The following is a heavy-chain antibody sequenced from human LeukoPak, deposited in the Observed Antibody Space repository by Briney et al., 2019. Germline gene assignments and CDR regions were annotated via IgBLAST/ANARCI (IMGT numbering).Heavy chain of an antibody. CDR1: GFTFSSYE. D-gene: IGHD4-17*01. CDR3: VRGDYGDYTLFDY. V-gene: IGHV3-53*01. CDR2: IYSGGST. Sequence: GGSLRLSCAASGFTFSSYEMNWVRQAPGKGLEWVSVIYSGGSTYYADSVKGRFTISRDNSKNTLYLQMNSLRAEDTAVYYCVRGDYGDYTLFDYWGQGTLVTVSS. J-gene: IGHJ4*02.